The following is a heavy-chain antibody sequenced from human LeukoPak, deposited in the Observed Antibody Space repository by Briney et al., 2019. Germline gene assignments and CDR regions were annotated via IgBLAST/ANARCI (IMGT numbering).Heavy chain of an antibody. CDR2: IYSGGST. V-gene: IGHV3-53*01. CDR3: ARVNTVTHYYYYYYMDV. Sequence: GRSLRLSCAASGFTVSSNYMSWVRQAPGKGLEWVSVIYSGGSTYYADSVKGRFTISRDNSKNTLYLQMNSLRAEDTAVYYCARVNTVTHYYYYYYMDVWGKGTTVTVSS. D-gene: IGHD4-11*01. J-gene: IGHJ6*03. CDR1: GFTVSSNY.